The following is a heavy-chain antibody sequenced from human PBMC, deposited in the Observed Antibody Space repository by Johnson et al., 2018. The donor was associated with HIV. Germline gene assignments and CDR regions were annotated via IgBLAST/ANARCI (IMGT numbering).Heavy chain of an antibody. V-gene: IGHV3-9*01. CDR1: GFTFDDYA. D-gene: IGHD5-18*01. Sequence: VQLVESGGGLVQPGRSLRLSCAASGFTFDDYAMHWVRQAPGKGLEWVSGISWNSGSIGYADSVKGRFTISRDNAKNSLYLQMNSLRDEDTAVYYCAKERTAMVTPFDAWGQGTRVTVSS. J-gene: IGHJ3*01. CDR3: AKERTAMVTPFDA. CDR2: ISWNSGSI.